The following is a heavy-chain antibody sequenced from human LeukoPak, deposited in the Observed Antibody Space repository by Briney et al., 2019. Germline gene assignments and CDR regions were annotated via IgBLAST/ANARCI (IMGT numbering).Heavy chain of an antibody. J-gene: IGHJ4*02. D-gene: IGHD6-19*01. CDR3: ARDQPVAGT. CDR2: ISAYNGNT. CDR1: GYTFTSYG. V-gene: IGHV1-18*01. Sequence: GASVKVSCKASGYTFTSYGISWVRQAPGQGLEWMGWISAYNGNTNYAQKLQGRVTITTDESTSTAYMELSSLRPEDTAVYYCARDQPVAGTWGQGTLVTVSS.